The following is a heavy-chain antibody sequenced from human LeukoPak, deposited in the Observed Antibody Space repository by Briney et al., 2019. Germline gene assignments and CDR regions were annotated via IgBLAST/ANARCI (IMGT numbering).Heavy chain of an antibody. J-gene: IGHJ4*02. CDR1: RFSFSDYT. V-gene: IGHV3-23*01. CDR3: ARERLSMIVVGHFDY. D-gene: IGHD3-22*01. Sequence: GGSLRLSCAASRFSFSDYTMSWVRQLPGKGLEWVSGIRHSGVDSSYADSVKGRFTISRDNSKNMLYLQMNSLRDDDTGVYYCARERLSMIVVGHFDYWGQGTLVTVSS. CDR2: IRHSGVDS.